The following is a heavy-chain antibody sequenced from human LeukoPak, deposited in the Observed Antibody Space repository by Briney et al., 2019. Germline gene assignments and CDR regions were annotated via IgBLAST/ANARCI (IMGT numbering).Heavy chain of an antibody. J-gene: IGHJ6*03. CDR1: GFTVGTNY. Sequence: PAGSLRLSCAASGFTVGTNYMSWVRQAPGRGLEWVALIDSGDGTYYAEPVKGRFTISRDNSKNTLHLQMNSLRAEDTAVYYCARSLATSYYYMDVWGKGTTVTVSS. V-gene: IGHV3-53*05. CDR3: ARSLATSYYYMDV. CDR2: IDSGDGT. D-gene: IGHD5-12*01.